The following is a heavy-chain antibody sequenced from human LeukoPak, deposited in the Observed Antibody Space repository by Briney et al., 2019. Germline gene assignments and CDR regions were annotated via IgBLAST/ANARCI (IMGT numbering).Heavy chain of an antibody. CDR3: ANLLGSSSTLNWFDP. CDR1: GFTFSSYA. Sequence: GGSLRLSCAASGFTFSSYAMSWVRQAPGKGLEWVSAISGSGGSTYYADSVKGRFTISRDNSKNTLYLQMNSLRAEDTAVYYCANLLGSSSTLNWFDPWGQGTLVTVSS. D-gene: IGHD6-6*01. J-gene: IGHJ5*02. CDR2: ISGSGGST. V-gene: IGHV3-23*01.